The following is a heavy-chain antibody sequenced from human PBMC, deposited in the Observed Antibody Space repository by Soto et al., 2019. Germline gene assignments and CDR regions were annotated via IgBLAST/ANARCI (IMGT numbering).Heavy chain of an antibody. CDR2: IYYSGST. D-gene: IGHD3-9*01. CDR3: ARVGMNYDILTCYTGGYYFDY. CDR1: GGSISSGDYY. J-gene: IGHJ4*02. Sequence: SETLSLTCTVSGGSISSGDYYWSWIRQPPGKGLEWIGYIYYSGSTYYNPSLKSRVTISVDTSKNQFSLKLSSVTAADTAVYYCARVGMNYDILTCYTGGYYFDYWGQGTLVTVSS. V-gene: IGHV4-30-4*01.